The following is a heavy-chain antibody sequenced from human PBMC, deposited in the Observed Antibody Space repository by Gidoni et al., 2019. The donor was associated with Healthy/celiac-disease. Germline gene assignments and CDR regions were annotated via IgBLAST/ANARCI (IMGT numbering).Heavy chain of an antibody. CDR1: GGSFSGYY. D-gene: IGHD6-19*01. V-gene: IGHV4-34*01. J-gene: IGHJ4*02. CDR3: ARGRGRWLAAFDY. Sequence: QVQLQQWGAGRWKPPETLCLTCAVYGGSFSGYYWSWIRQTPGKGLDGIGEINHSGSTNYTPSLKSRVTISVDTSKNQFSLKLSSVTAADTAVYYCARGRGRWLAAFDYWGQGTLVTVSS. CDR2: INHSGST.